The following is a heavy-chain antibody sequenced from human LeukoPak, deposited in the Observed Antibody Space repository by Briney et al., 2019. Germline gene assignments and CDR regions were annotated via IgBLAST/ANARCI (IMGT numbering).Heavy chain of an antibody. J-gene: IGHJ3*02. CDR3: ARSQWGYAFDI. Sequence: SETLSLTCAVSGDSISSDYYWTWIRQPPGKGLGWVGYIHHSGSTFYKPSLKSRVTMSLDRSKNQFSLKLNSVTAADTAVYYCARSQWGYAFDIWGQGTTVTVSS. CDR2: IHHSGST. CDR1: GDSISSDYY. D-gene: IGHD6-19*01. V-gene: IGHV4-30-2*01.